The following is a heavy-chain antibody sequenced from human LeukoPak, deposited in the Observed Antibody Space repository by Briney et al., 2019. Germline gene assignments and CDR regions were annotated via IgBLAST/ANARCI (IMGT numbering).Heavy chain of an antibody. CDR2: ISYDGSNK. Sequence: PGGSLRLSCAASGFTFSSYAMHWVRQAPGKGLEWVAVISYDGSNKYYADSVKDRFTISRDNSKNTLYLQMNSLRAEDTAVYYCARGSYYDSSGYPDYWGQGTLVTVSS. CDR1: GFTFSSYA. D-gene: IGHD3-22*01. CDR3: ARGSYYDSSGYPDY. V-gene: IGHV3-30-3*01. J-gene: IGHJ4*02.